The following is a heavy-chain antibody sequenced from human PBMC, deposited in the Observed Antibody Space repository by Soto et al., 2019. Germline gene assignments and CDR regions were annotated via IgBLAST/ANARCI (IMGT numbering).Heavy chain of an antibody. D-gene: IGHD1-1*01. CDR2: INHSGST. V-gene: IGHV4-34*01. Sequence: PSETLSLTCSFYGGSFSGYYWSWIRQPPGKGLEWIGEINHSGSTNYNPSLKSRVTISVDTSKNQFSLKLSSVTAADTAVYYCARGRNWNRYGMDVWGQGTTVTVSS. CDR1: GGSFSGYY. J-gene: IGHJ6*02. CDR3: ARGRNWNRYGMDV.